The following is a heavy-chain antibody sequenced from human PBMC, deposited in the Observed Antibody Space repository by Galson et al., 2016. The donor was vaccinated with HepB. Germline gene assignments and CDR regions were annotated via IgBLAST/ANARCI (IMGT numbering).Heavy chain of an antibody. CDR2: ISNTGGRT. D-gene: IGHD2-2*02. V-gene: IGHV3-23*01. J-gene: IGHJ4*02. Sequence: SLRLSCAASGFSFSRYAMSWVRQAPGKGLEWVSIISNTGGRTHYADSVKGRFTISRDNSKNTLHLQMNSLRAEDTAVYYCARDADIVKVPAAIRADYWGQGTLVTVSS. CDR1: GFSFSRYA. CDR3: ARDADIVKVPAAIRADY.